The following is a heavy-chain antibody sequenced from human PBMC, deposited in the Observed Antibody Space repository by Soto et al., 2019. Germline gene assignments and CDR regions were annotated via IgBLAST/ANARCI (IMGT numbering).Heavy chain of an antibody. CDR3: AKVGSSWLSVGWFDP. CDR2: ISPDGSQI. J-gene: IGHJ5*02. V-gene: IGHV3-30-3*01. Sequence: PGGSLRLSCAASGFSFGGKTMYWVRQAPAKGLEWVAHISPDGSQIFYADSVKGRFTISRDNSKNTLYLQMNSLRAEDTAVYYFAKVGSSWLSVGWFDPWGQGTLVTVSS. D-gene: IGHD6-13*01. CDR1: GFSFGGKT.